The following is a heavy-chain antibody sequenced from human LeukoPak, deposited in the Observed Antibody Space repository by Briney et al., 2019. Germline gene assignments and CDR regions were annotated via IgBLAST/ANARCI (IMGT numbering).Heavy chain of an antibody. J-gene: IGHJ4*02. Sequence: GGSLRLSCAASGFTFSSYWMHWVRQAPGKGLVWVSRINSDGSSTSYADSVKGRFTISRDNAKNTLYLQMNSLRAEDTAVYYCAREYYDILTGYMYLDYWGQGTLVTVSS. V-gene: IGHV3-74*01. CDR3: AREYYDILTGYMYLDY. CDR1: GFTFSSYW. D-gene: IGHD3-9*01. CDR2: INSDGSST.